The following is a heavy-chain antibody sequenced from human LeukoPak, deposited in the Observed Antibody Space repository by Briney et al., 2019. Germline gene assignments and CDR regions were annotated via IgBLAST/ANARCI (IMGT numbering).Heavy chain of an antibody. Sequence: GASVKVSCKASGYTFTSYDINWVRQATGQGLEWMGWMDPNSGNTGYAQKFQGRLTMTRDTSISTAYMELSTLRSEDTAVYYCARGGVDTDTPMAGVKYWGQGTLVTVSS. CDR2: MDPNSGNT. V-gene: IGHV1-8*01. J-gene: IGHJ4*02. CDR3: ARGGVDTDTPMAGVKY. CDR1: GYTFTSYD. D-gene: IGHD5-18*01.